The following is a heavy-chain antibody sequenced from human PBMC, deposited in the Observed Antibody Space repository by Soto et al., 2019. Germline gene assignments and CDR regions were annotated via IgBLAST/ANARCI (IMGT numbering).Heavy chain of an antibody. D-gene: IGHD2-2*02. V-gene: IGHV4-30-4*01. CDR2: IYYSGST. CDR3: ARDVDSTILKPNDAFGI. Sequence: QVQLQESGPGLVKPSQTLSLTCTVSGDSIFGGDYYWSWIRQPPGKGLQWVGSIYYSGSTHYNPSPKSRVAISVDTSQNQFSLKLSSVTAADTAVYFCARDVDSTILKPNDAFGIWGQGTMVTVSS. J-gene: IGHJ3*02. CDR1: GDSIFGGDYY.